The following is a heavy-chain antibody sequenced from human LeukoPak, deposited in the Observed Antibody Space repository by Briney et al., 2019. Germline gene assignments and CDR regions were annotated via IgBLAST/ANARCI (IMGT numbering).Heavy chain of an antibody. Sequence: RASVTVSCTASGYTFTGYYMHWVRQAPGQGLEWMGRINPNSGGTNYAQKFQGRVTMTRDTSISTAYMELSRLRSDDTAVYYCARGLGVPSTYGMDVWGQGTTVTVSS. CDR2: INPNSGGT. CDR1: GYTFTGYY. V-gene: IGHV1-2*06. J-gene: IGHJ6*02. CDR3: ARGLGVPSTYGMDV. D-gene: IGHD3-10*01.